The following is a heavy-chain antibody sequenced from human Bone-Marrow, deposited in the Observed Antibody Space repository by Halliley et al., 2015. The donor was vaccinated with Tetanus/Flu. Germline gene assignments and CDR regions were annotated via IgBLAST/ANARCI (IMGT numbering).Heavy chain of an antibody. J-gene: IGHJ5*02. CDR3: ARSGSGNYEGWLDP. Sequence: TLSLTCTVSGGSIRSYYWSWIRQPPGKRLEWIGYIYYSGSTNYNPSLKSRVTISVDTSKNQFSLRLSSVTPADTAVYYCARSGSGNYEGWLDPWGQGTLVTVSS. CDR1: GGSIRSYY. CDR2: IYYSGST. V-gene: IGHV4-59*01. D-gene: IGHD3-10*01.